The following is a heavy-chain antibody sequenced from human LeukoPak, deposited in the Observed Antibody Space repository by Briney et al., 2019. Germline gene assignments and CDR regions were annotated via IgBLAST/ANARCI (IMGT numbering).Heavy chain of an antibody. CDR2: INHSGST. Sequence: PSETLSLTCAVYGGSFSGYYWSWVRQPPGKGLEWIGEINHSGSTNYNPSLKSRVTISVDTSKNQFSLKLSSVTAADTAVYYCARRKRSITGTPLGYWGQGTLVTVSS. CDR1: GGSFSGYY. V-gene: IGHV4-34*01. CDR3: ARRKRSITGTPLGY. J-gene: IGHJ4*02. D-gene: IGHD1-14*01.